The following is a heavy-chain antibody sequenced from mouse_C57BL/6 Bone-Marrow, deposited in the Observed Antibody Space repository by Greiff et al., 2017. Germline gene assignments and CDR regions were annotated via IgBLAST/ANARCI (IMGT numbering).Heavy chain of an antibody. V-gene: IGHV1-42*01. J-gene: IGHJ2*01. CDR3: ARIRGYYFDY. CDR1: GYSFTGYY. Sequence: VQLQQSGPELVKPGASVKISCKASGYSFTGYYMNWVKQSPEKSLEWIGEINPSTGGTTYNQKFKAKATLTVDKSSSTAYMQLKSLTSEDSAVYYCARIRGYYFDYWGQGTTLTVSS. CDR2: INPSTGGT.